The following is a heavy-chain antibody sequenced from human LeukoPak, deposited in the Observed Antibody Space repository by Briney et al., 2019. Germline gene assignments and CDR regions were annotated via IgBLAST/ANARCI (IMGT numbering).Heavy chain of an antibody. Sequence: GGSLRLSCAASGFTFSYFYMTWIRQAPGKGLEWVSYISSSGSTIYYADSVKGRFTISRDNSKNMVWLQINSPTAEDTATYYCAKDGNWARFEDWGQGTLVAVSS. CDR2: ISSSGSTI. V-gene: IGHV3-11*01. CDR3: AKDGNWARFED. J-gene: IGHJ4*02. D-gene: IGHD7-27*01. CDR1: GFTFSYFY.